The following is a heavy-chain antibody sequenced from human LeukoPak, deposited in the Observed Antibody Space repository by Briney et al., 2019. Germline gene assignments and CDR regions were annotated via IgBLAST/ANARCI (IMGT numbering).Heavy chain of an antibody. J-gene: IGHJ4*02. Sequence: GASVKVSCKSSGYTFTGYYMHWVRQAPGQGLELMGWINPNSGGTNYAQKFQGRVTMIRDTSISTAYMELSRLRSDDTAVYYCASSKAYGGNSWFDYWGQGTLVTVSS. CDR2: INPNSGGT. CDR1: GYTFTGYY. CDR3: ASSKAYGGNSWFDY. V-gene: IGHV1-2*02. D-gene: IGHD4-23*01.